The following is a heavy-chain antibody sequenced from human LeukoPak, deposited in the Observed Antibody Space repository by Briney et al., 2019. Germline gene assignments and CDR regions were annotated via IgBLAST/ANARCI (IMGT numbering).Heavy chain of an antibody. CDR2: IYYSGSP. V-gene: IGHV4-39*01. CDR1: GGSISSSSYY. Sequence: SETLSLTCTVSGGSISSSSYYWGWIRQPPGKGLEGIGSIYYSGSPYYNPSLKSRVTISVDTSKNQFSLKLTSVTAADTAVYYCARQGYDVLTGYYGVCDYWGQGTLVTVSS. CDR3: ARQGYDVLTGYYGVCDY. D-gene: IGHD3-9*01. J-gene: IGHJ4*02.